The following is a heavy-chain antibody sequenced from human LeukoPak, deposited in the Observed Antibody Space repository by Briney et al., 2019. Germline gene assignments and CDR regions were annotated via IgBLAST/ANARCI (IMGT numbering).Heavy chain of an antibody. CDR3: ARDLDYGGNGEAFDI. J-gene: IGHJ3*02. CDR1: GGSISGSSYY. Sequence: SETLSLTCTVSGGSISGSSYYWGWIRQPPGKGLEWIGSIYYSGSTYYNPSLKSRVTISVDTSKNQFSLKLSSVTAADTAVYYCARDLDYGGNGEAFDIWGQGTMVTVSS. CDR2: IYYSGST. D-gene: IGHD4-23*01. V-gene: IGHV4-39*07.